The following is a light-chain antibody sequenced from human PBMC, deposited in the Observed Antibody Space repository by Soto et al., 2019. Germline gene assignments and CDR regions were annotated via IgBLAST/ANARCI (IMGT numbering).Light chain of an antibody. CDR2: AAS. CDR3: QQSYSTLFS. CDR1: QSISSY. Sequence: DIQMTQSPSSLSASVGDRVTITCRASQSISSYLNWYQQKPGKAPKLLIYAASSLQSGVPSRFSGSGSGTDFTLTISSLQPEDFATYYYQQSYSTLFSIGPWTKVDI. V-gene: IGKV1-39*01. J-gene: IGKJ3*01.